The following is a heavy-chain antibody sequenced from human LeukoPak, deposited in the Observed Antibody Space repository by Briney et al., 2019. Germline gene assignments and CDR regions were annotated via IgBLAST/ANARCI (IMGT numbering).Heavy chain of an antibody. J-gene: IGHJ6*02. CDR1: GFTLSSYA. CDR2: ITDSGGTT. V-gene: IGHV3-23*01. Sequence: GESLRLSCAASGFTLSSYAMSWVRQAPGKGLEWVSTITDSGGTTYYADSVKGRFTISRDNSKNTLYLQMNSLRDEDTAVYYCAKVPYSDYGAGRPPFMDVWGHGTTVAISS. CDR3: AKVPYSDYGAGRPPFMDV. D-gene: IGHD3-10*01.